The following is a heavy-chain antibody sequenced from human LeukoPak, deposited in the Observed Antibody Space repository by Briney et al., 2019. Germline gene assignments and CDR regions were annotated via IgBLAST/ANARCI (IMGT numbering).Heavy chain of an antibody. Sequence: PGRSLRLSCAASGFTFDDYAMHWVRQAPGKGLEWVSGISWNSGSIGYADSVKGRFTISRDNAKNSLYLQMNSLRAEDTALYYCAKAISLTTFRNAFDIWGQGTMVTVSS. J-gene: IGHJ3*02. CDR2: ISWNSGSI. D-gene: IGHD3-16*01. V-gene: IGHV3-9*01. CDR3: AKAISLTTFRNAFDI. CDR1: GFTFDDYA.